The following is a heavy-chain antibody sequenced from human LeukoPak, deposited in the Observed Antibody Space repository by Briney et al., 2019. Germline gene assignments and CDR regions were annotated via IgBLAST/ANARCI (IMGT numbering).Heavy chain of an antibody. D-gene: IGHD6-13*01. V-gene: IGHV1-8*03. CDR3: AKEADSSSWYHY. J-gene: IGHJ4*02. CDR1: GYTFTSYD. Sequence: ASVKVSCKASGYTFTSYDINWVRQATGQGLEWMGWMNPNSGNTGYAQKFQGRVTITRNTSISTAYMELSSLRSEDTAVYYCAKEADSSSWYHYWGQGTLVTVSS. CDR2: MNPNSGNT.